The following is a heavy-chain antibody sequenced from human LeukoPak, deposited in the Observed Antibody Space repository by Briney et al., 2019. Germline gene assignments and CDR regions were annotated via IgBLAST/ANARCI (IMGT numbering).Heavy chain of an antibody. J-gene: IGHJ4*02. CDR3: TRFRGSGSSTLYSFDY. Sequence: GVSLRLSCAASQFTFNNNAMSWVRQAPGKGLEWVSGLSGDSSSIYYAASVKGRFTISRDNSKNMLYLQMNSLRAEDTAVYYCTRFRGSGSSTLYSFDYWGQGSLVTVAP. D-gene: IGHD3-10*01. CDR2: LSGDSSSI. CDR1: QFTFNNNA. V-gene: IGHV3-23*01.